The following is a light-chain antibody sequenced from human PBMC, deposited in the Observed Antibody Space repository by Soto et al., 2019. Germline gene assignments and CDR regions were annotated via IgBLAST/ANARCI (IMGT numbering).Light chain of an antibody. Sequence: EIVMTQSPATLSVSPGERATLSCRASQSVSNNLAWYQQKPGQAPRLLIYHASTGAAGIPARFSGSGSGTELTHTVSSLQSDRPAVYYCQHYYEWPLTFGGGTKVEIK. CDR2: HAS. V-gene: IGKV3-15*01. CDR3: QHYYEWPLT. CDR1: QSVSNN. J-gene: IGKJ4*01.